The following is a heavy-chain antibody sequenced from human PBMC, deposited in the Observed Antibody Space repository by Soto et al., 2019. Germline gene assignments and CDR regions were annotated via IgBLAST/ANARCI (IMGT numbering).Heavy chain of an antibody. CDR2: IYSGGST. Sequence: PGGSLRLSCAASGFTVSSNYMSWVRQAPGKGLEWVSVIYSGGSTYYADSVKGRFTISRDNPKNTLYLQMNSLRAEDTAVYYCARIDYYDSSGYYAPDDAFDIWGQAAIVTVSS. CDR1: GFTVSSNY. V-gene: IGHV3-53*01. D-gene: IGHD3-22*01. CDR3: ARIDYYDSSGYYAPDDAFDI. J-gene: IGHJ3*02.